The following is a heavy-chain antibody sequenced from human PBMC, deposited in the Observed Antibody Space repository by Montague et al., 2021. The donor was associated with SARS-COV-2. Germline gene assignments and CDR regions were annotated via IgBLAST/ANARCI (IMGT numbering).Heavy chain of an antibody. CDR3: TSGREGNYNVMDV. D-gene: IGHD1-1*01. J-gene: IGHJ6*02. CDR2: TYYRSKWYN. CDR1: GDSVASHSAT. V-gene: IGHV6-1*01. Sequence: CAISGDSVASHSATWKWVRQSPSRGLEWLGRTYYRSKWYNDYAVSVRGRVTINPDTSKNQFSLQLNSVTPEDTAIYYCTSGREGNYNVMDVWGQGTTVTVSS.